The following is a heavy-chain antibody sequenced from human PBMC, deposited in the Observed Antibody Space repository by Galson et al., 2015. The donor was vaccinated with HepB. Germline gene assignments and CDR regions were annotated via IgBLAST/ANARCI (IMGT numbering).Heavy chain of an antibody. CDR3: VRDNTSSGLVFDS. D-gene: IGHD3-22*01. V-gene: IGHV3-64D*06. CDR1: GFTFSGSP. Sequence: SLRLSCAASGFTFSGSPMHWVRQAPGKGLEYVSPIRTNGGSASYADSVKGRFTISRDNSKNTVYLQMSSLRGEDTALYYCVRDNTSSGLVFDSWGQGTLVAVTS. CDR2: IRTNGGSA. J-gene: IGHJ4*02.